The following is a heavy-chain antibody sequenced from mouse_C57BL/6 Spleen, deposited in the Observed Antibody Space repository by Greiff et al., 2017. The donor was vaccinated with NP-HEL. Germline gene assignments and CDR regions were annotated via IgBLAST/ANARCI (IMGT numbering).Heavy chain of an antibody. CDR1: GFTFNTYA. J-gene: IGHJ1*03. V-gene: IGHV10-3*01. CDR2: IRSKSSNYAT. D-gene: IGHD1-1*01. Sequence: EVNLVESGGGLVQPKGSLKLSCAASGFTFNTYAMHWVRQAPGKGLEWVARIRSKSSNYATYYADSVKDRFTISRDDSQSMLYLQMNNLKTEDTAMYYCVRDITTVVDWYFDVWGTGTTVTVSS. CDR3: VRDITTVVDWYFDV.